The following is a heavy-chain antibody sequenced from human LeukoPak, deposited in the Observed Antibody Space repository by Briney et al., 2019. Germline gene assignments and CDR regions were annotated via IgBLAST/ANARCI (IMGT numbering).Heavy chain of an antibody. D-gene: IGHD4-17*01. Sequence: GALLLSCAATGFPFSSYEMNWGRQAPGKGVEGVSYISSSGSTIYYADSVKGRFSIFRDNAKNSLYLQMNSLRAEDTAVYYCARVDYGDYPDYWGQGTLVTVSS. V-gene: IGHV3-48*03. CDR3: ARVDYGDYPDY. CDR2: ISSSGSTI. J-gene: IGHJ4*02. CDR1: GFPFSSYE.